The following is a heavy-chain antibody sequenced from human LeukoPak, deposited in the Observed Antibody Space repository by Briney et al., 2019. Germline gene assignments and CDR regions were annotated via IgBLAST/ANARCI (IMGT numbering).Heavy chain of an antibody. V-gene: IGHV4-59*01. CDR3: ARVNYDILTGYYSSYGMDV. Sequence: PSETLSLTCTVSGGSISSYYWSWIRQPPGKGLEWIGYIYYSGSTNYNPSLKSRVTISVDTSKNQFSLKPSSVTAADTAVYYCARVNYDILTGYYSSYGMDVWGQGTTVTVSS. CDR2: IYYSGST. CDR1: GGSISSYY. J-gene: IGHJ6*02. D-gene: IGHD3-9*01.